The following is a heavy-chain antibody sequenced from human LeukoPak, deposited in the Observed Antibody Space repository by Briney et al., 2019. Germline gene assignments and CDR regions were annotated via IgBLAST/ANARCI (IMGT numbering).Heavy chain of an antibody. J-gene: IGHJ4*02. Sequence: PSQTLSLTCTVSGGSISSGSYYWSWIRQPAGKGLEWIGRIYTSGSTNYNPSLKGRVTMSVDTSKNQFSLKLSSVTAADTAVYYCARIKSSSWSFDYWGQGTLVTVSS. CDR2: IYTSGST. V-gene: IGHV4-61*02. CDR3: ARIKSSSWSFDY. D-gene: IGHD6-13*01. CDR1: GGSISSGSYY.